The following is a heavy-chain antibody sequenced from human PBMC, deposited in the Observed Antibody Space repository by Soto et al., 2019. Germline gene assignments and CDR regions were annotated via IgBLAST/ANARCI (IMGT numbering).Heavy chain of an antibody. J-gene: IGHJ4*02. V-gene: IGHV4-30-4*01. CDR3: ASRPGYCTNGVCYNHFDY. CDR2: IYYSGST. D-gene: IGHD2-8*01. Sequence: SETLSLTCTVSGGSISSGDYYWTWIRQPPGNGLEWIGYIYYSGSTFYNPSLRSRLAISVDTSKNQFSLRLSSVTAADTAVYYCASRPGYCTNGVCYNHFDYWGQGILVTVSS. CDR1: GGSISSGDYY.